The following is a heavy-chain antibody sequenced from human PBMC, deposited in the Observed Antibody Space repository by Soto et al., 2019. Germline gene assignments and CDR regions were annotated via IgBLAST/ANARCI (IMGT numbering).Heavy chain of an antibody. V-gene: IGHV1-8*01. D-gene: IGHD3-16*01. CDR3: ARGVRGGYYSYMDV. CDR1: GYTFASYD. J-gene: IGHJ6*03. CDR2: MNPNSGNT. Sequence: ASVKVSCKASGYTFASYDISWVRQATGQGLEWMGWMNPNSGNTGYAQKFQGRVTMTRNTSISTAYMELSSLRSEDTAVYYCARGVRGGYYSYMDVWGKGTTVTVSS.